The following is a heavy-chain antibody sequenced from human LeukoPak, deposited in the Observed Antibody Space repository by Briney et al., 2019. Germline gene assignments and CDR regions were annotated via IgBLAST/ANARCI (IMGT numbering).Heavy chain of an antibody. CDR1: GYTFSSYA. CDR2: ISGSGGST. Sequence: GGSLRLSCAASGYTFSSYAMSWVRQAPGKGLHWVSAISGSGGSTHYADSVKGRFTISRDNSKNTLYLQMNSLRAEDTAVYYCAKESDSSGYYRYYFDYWGQGTLVTVSS. CDR3: AKESDSSGYYRYYFDY. J-gene: IGHJ4*02. D-gene: IGHD3-22*01. V-gene: IGHV3-23*01.